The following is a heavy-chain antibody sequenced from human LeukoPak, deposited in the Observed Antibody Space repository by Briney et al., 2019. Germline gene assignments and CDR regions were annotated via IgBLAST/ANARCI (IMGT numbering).Heavy chain of an antibody. V-gene: IGHV3-30-3*01. D-gene: IGHD3-10*01. J-gene: IGHJ3*02. Sequence: AGGSLRLSCAASGFTFSSYAMHWVRQAPGKGLEWVAVISYDGSNKYYADSVKGRFTISRDNSKNTLYLQMNSLRAEDTAVYYCARDANFGYDAFDIWGQGTMATVSS. CDR2: ISYDGSNK. CDR1: GFTFSSYA. CDR3: ARDANFGYDAFDI.